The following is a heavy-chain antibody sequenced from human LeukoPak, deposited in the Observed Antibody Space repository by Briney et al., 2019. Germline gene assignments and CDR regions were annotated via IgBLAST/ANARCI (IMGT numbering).Heavy chain of an antibody. J-gene: IGHJ4*02. CDR3: ARGRSGSHHFDS. CDR1: GFTFSNYA. D-gene: IGHD3-10*01. V-gene: IGHV3-30*04. Sequence: GGSLRLSCAASGFTFSNYAMHWVRQAPGKGLEWVAIISYDGSNKYYADSVKGRFTISRDNSKNTLYLQMNSLRADDTAVYYCARGRSGSHHFDSWGQGTLVTVSS. CDR2: ISYDGSNK.